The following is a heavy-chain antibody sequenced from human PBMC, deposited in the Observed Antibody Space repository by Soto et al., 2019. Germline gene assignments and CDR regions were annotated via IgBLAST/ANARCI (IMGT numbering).Heavy chain of an antibody. CDR2: ISSSGSTI. CDR3: VSDFWSGSQPGVFSY. D-gene: IGHD3-3*01. CDR1: GFTFSDYY. J-gene: IGHJ4*02. V-gene: IGHV3-11*01. Sequence: PGGSLRLSCAASGFTFSDYYMSWIRQAPGKGLEWVSYISSSGSTIYYADSVKGRFTISRDNAKNSLYLQMNSLRAEDTAVYYCVSDFWSGSQPGVFSYWGQGTLVTVSS.